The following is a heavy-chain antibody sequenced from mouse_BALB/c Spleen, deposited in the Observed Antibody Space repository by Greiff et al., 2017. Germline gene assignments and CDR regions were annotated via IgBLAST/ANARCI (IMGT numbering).Heavy chain of an antibody. CDR2: ISSGGSYT. CDR1: GFTFSSYG. Sequence: DVKLVESGGDLVKPGGSLKLSCAASGFTFSSYGMSWVRQTPDKRLEWVATISSGGSYTYYPDSVKGRFTISRDNAKNTLYLQMSSLKSEDTAMYYCARQGTMITGSWFAYWGQGTLVTVSA. J-gene: IGHJ3*01. V-gene: IGHV5-6*02. D-gene: IGHD2-4*01. CDR3: ARQGTMITGSWFAY.